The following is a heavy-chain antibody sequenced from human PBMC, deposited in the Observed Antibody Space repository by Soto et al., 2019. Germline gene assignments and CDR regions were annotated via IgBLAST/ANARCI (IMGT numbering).Heavy chain of an antibody. V-gene: IGHV4-39*01. D-gene: IGHD3-16*01. CDR1: GGSISSSSYY. J-gene: IGHJ4*02. CDR3: ARRWGVALDY. Sequence: SETLSLTCTVSGGSISSSSYYWGWIRQPPGKGLEWIGSIYYSGSTYYNPSLKSRVTISVDTSKTQLSLKLSSVTAADTAVYYCARRWGVALDYWGQGTLVTVSS. CDR2: IYYSGST.